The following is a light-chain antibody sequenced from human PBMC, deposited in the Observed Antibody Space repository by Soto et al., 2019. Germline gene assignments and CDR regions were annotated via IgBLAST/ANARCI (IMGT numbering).Light chain of an antibody. Sequence: DIQMTQSPSTLSASVGDRVTITCRARQSISSWLAWYQQKPGKAPKLLIFKASSLESGVPSRFSGSGSGTEFTLTISSLQPDYFATYYCQQYDTYSGWTFGQGTKVEIK. CDR3: QQYDTYSGWT. CDR2: KAS. J-gene: IGKJ1*01. CDR1: QSISSW. V-gene: IGKV1-5*03.